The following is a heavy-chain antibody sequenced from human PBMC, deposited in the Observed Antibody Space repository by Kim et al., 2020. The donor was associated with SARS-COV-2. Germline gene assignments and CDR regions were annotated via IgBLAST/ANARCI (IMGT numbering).Heavy chain of an antibody. D-gene: IGHD3-3*01. CDR3: ARGRYYDFWSGYSVGYYYYGMDV. CDR2: IYYSGST. J-gene: IGHJ6*02. V-gene: IGHV4-59*01. Sequence: SETLSLTCTVSGGSISSYYWSWIRQPPGKGLEWIGYIYYSGSTNYNPSLKSRVTISVDTSKNQFSLKLSSVTAADTAVYYCARGRYYDFWSGYSVGYYYYGMDVWGQGTTVTVSS. CDR1: GGSISSYY.